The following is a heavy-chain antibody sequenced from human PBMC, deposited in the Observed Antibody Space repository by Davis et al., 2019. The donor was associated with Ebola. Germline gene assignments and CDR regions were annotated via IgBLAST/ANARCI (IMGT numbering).Heavy chain of an antibody. Sequence: SVTVSCQASVCTFSSYAISWVRQAPGQGLEWMGGIIPIFGTAHYAQKFQGRVTITADESTSTAYMELSSLRSEDTAVYYCARWKFDAFDIWGQGTMVTVSS. CDR1: VCTFSSYA. CDR2: IIPIFGTA. D-gene: IGHD1-1*01. V-gene: IGHV1-69*13. J-gene: IGHJ3*02. CDR3: ARWKFDAFDI.